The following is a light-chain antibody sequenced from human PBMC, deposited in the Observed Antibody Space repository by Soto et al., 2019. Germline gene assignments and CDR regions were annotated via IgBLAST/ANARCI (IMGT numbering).Light chain of an antibody. Sequence: EIVLTQSRGTLSLSPGERATLSCRASQSVSSSYLAWYQQKPGQAPRLLIYGALSRATGIPDRFSGSGSGTDLTLTISRLEPEDFAVYYCQQYGSSPWTFGQGTKVEIK. CDR2: GAL. V-gene: IGKV3-20*01. CDR1: QSVSSSY. CDR3: QQYGSSPWT. J-gene: IGKJ1*01.